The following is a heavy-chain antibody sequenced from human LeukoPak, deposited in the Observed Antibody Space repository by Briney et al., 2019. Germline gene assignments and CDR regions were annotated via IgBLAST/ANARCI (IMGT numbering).Heavy chain of an antibody. D-gene: IGHD6-13*01. CDR1: GYSGNNYW. J-gene: IGHJ4*02. Sequence: DPRKISWKGSGYSGNNYWIGWVRQMSGKSLEWMGIFSPGNSDIRYSPSFQGQVTISADKSISTAYLQWSSLKASDTAMYYCARHGFTAAAVRYDYWGQGTLVTVSS. V-gene: IGHV5-51*01. CDR3: ARHGFTAAAVRYDY. CDR2: FSPGNSDI.